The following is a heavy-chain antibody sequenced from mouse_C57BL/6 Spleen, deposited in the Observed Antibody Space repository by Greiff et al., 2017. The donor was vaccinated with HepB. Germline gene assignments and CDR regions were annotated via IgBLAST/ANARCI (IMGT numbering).Heavy chain of an antibody. Sequence: QVQLKQSGAELVKPGASVKISCKASGYAFSSYWMNWVKQRPGKGLEWIGQIYPGDGDTNYNGKFKGKATLTADKSSSTAYMQLSSLTSEDSAVYFCARSGDYDYDWYFDVWGTGTTVTVSS. CDR1: GYAFSSYW. D-gene: IGHD2-4*01. V-gene: IGHV1-80*01. CDR2: IYPGDGDT. J-gene: IGHJ1*03. CDR3: ARSGDYDYDWYFDV.